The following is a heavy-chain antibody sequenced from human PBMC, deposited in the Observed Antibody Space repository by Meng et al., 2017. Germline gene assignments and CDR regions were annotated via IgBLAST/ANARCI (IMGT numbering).Heavy chain of an antibody. CDR2: IFHSGTT. Sequence: QLQLQESGSGLVKPSQTLHLTCAVSGGSVSSGGYSWNWIRQPPGKGLEWNGYIFHSGTTYYNPSLESRVTISIDTSKNQFSLKVTSATAADTAVYYCARGYGGLDYWGQGTLVTVSS. V-gene: IGHV4-30-2*01. CDR1: GGSVSSGGYS. CDR3: ARGYGGLDY. J-gene: IGHJ4*02. D-gene: IGHD3-10*01.